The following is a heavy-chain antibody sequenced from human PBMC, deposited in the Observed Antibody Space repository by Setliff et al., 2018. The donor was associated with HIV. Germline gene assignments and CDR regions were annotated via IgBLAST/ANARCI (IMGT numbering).Heavy chain of an antibody. CDR2: VAVGSGAS. CDR3: AAGGGSRFSPNAFEI. Sequence: SVKVSCKSFGFTFSTSAVQWVRQSRGEHLEWIGWVAVGSGASNYAQKFQERVTISTDISTSTAYMELSSQRSEYTALYYCAAGGGSRFSPNAFEIWGGGTVVTV. D-gene: IGHD1-26*01. CDR1: GFTFSTSA. J-gene: IGHJ3*02. V-gene: IGHV1-58*01.